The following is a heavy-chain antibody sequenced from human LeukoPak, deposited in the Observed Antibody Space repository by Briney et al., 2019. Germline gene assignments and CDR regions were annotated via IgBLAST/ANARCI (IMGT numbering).Heavy chain of an antibody. CDR1: GFTFSAYA. CDR3: AKDAAVAGIQFDF. V-gene: IGHV3-23*01. CDR2: IRESGGTT. J-gene: IGHJ4*02. D-gene: IGHD6-19*01. Sequence: GGSLRLSCAASGFTFSAYAMSWVRQAPGKGLQWVSAIRESGGTTYYADSVKGRFTISRDNSKNRLYLQMNSLRAEDTALYYCAKDAAVAGIQFDFWGQGILVTVSS.